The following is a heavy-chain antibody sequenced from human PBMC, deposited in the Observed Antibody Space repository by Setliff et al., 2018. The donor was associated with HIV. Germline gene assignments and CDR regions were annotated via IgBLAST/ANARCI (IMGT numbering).Heavy chain of an antibody. CDR2: IYYSGTT. CDR1: GGSISSYH. Sequence: PSETLSLTCTVSGGSISSYHWGWIRQPPGKGLEWIGYIYYSGTTNYNSSLKSRVTISVATSKTQFSLQLSSVTAADTALYYCARYRNDAFDVWGQGTMVTVSS. J-gene: IGHJ3*01. CDR3: ARYRNDAFDV. D-gene: IGHD3-16*02. V-gene: IGHV4-59*01.